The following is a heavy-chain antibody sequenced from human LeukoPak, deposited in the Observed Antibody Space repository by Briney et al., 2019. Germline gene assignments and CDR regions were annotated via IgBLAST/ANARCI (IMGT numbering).Heavy chain of an antibody. D-gene: IGHD3-22*01. CDR3: ARAGSGYYYFDY. CDR1: GGSISSGGYY. J-gene: IGHJ4*02. V-gene: IGHV4-61*02. CDR2: IYTSGST. Sequence: SETLSLTCAVSGGSISSGGYYWSWIRQPAGKGLEWIGRIYTSGSTNYNPSLKSRVTMSVDTSKNQFSLKLSSVTAADTAVYYCARAGSGYYYFDYWGQGTLVTVSS.